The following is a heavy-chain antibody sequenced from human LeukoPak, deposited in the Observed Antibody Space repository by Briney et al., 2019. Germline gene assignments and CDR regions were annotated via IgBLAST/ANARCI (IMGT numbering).Heavy chain of an antibody. CDR3: ARDYYGSGSRFDY. J-gene: IGHJ4*02. V-gene: IGHV4-59*01. Sequence: SETLSLTCTVSGGSISSYYWSWIRQPPGKGLEWIGYIYYSGSTNYNPSLKSRVTISVDTSKNQFSLKLSSVTAADTAVYYCARDYYGSGSRFDYWGQGTLVTVSS. CDR2: IYYSGST. D-gene: IGHD3-10*01. CDR1: GGSISSYY.